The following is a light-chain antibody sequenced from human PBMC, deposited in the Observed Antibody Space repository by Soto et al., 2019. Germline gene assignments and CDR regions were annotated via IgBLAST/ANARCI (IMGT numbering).Light chain of an antibody. CDR3: SSYTTSSTDV. Sequence: QSALTQPASVSGSPGQSITIFCTGTSSDIGAYNYVSWYQQHPGKAPKLIIYDVSNRPSGVSNRFSGSKSGNTASLTISGLQAEDEADYYCSSYTTSSTDVFGTGTKLTVL. CDR1: SSDIGAYNY. V-gene: IGLV2-14*01. CDR2: DVS. J-gene: IGLJ1*01.